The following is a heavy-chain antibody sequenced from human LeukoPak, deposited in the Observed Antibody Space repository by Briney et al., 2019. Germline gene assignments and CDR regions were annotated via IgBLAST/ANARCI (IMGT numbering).Heavy chain of an antibody. V-gene: IGHV1-24*01. D-gene: IGHD3-9*01. CDR2: SDPEDGET. CDR3: TTGRPSRYADWLATHNWFDP. J-gene: IGHJ5*02. CDR1: GYILAELS. Sequence: ASVKVSCKVSGYILAELSIHWVRQAPGKGLEWMGGSDPEDGETIYAQNFQGRVTMTEDTSTDTAYMELSSLRSEDTAVYYCTTGRPSRYADWLATHNWFDPWGQGTLVTVSS.